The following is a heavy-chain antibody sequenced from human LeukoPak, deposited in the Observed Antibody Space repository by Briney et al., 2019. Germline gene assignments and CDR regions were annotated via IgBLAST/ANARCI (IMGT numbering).Heavy chain of an antibody. CDR2: INPNSGGT. D-gene: IGHD2-2*01. Sequence: ASVKVSCKASGYTFTSYYMHWVRQAPGQGLEWMGWINPNSGGTNYAQKFQGRVTMTRDTSISTAYMELSRLRSDDTAVYYCARVLRYCSSTSCLGVDYWGQGTLVTVSS. CDR3: ARVLRYCSSTSCLGVDY. CDR1: GYTFTSYY. V-gene: IGHV1-2*02. J-gene: IGHJ4*02.